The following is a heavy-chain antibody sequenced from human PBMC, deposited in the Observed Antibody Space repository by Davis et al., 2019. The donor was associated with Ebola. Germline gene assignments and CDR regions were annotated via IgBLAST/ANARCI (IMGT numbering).Heavy chain of an antibody. CDR3: AKDLTVASAANY. CDR1: GLTFSHYA. J-gene: IGHJ4*02. CDR2: ISGSGGST. D-gene: IGHD6-13*01. V-gene: IGHV3-23*01. Sequence: PGGSLRLSCAASGLTFSHYAMSWVRQAPGKGLEWVATISGSGGSTWYAETVKGRFTISRDNSKDTLSLQMNSLRVEDTAIYYCAKDLTVASAANYWGQGSLVTVSS.